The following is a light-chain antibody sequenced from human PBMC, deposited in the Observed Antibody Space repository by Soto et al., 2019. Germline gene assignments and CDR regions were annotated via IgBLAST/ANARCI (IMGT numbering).Light chain of an antibody. CDR1: SSNIGARSD. CDR2: DNT. V-gene: IGLV1-40*01. Sequence: QSALTQPPSVSGAPGQRVTITCTGDSSNIGARSDVHWYQQLPGAAPTLLIYDNTNRPSGVPDRFSGSRSDTSASLAITGLQAEDEADYYCQSYDRSLSGNVVFGGGTKVTVL. J-gene: IGLJ2*01. CDR3: QSYDRSLSGNVV.